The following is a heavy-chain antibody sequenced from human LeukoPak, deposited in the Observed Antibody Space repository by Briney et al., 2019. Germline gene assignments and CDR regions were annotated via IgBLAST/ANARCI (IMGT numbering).Heavy chain of an antibody. V-gene: IGHV1-18*01. D-gene: IGHD1-26*01. CDR1: GDKITNHG. CDR2: IGGYRGIT. J-gene: IGHJ3*02. CDR3: VRDGELPYDAYDI. Sequence: GASVTVSCKTSGDKITNHGISWVRQAPGQGLEWMGWIGGYRGITKYGQKFQGRVTLTTDTSTDVANMELRSLRPDDTAVYYCVRDGELPYDAYDIWGQGTMVTVSS.